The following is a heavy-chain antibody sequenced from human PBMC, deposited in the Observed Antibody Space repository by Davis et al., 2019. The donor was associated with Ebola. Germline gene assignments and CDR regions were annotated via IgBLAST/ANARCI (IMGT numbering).Heavy chain of an antibody. CDR3: ARIRQQFAYFDY. CDR2: IFYSGST. V-gene: IGHV4-30-4*07. D-gene: IGHD6-6*01. CDR1: GDSISSGGFS. Sequence: SQTLSLTCAVSGDSISSGGFSWSWIRQPPGKGPEWIGCIFYSGSTYYNPSLKSRVSISVDTSKTQFSLKLNSVTAADTAVYYCARIRQQFAYFDYWGQGTLVTVSS. J-gene: IGHJ4*02.